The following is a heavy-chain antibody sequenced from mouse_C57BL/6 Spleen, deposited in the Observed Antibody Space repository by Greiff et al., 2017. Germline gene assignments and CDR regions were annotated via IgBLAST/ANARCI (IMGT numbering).Heavy chain of an antibody. D-gene: IGHD2-2*01. V-gene: IGHV1-15*01. J-gene: IGHJ4*01. CDR1: GYTFTDYE. Sequence: QVQLQQSGAELVRPGASVTLSCKASGYTFTDYEMNWVKQTHVHGLEWIGAIDPETGGTAYNQKFKGKAILTADKSSSTAYMELRSLTSEDSAVYYCTRSGWLRRDYYAMDYWGQGTSVTVSS. CDR3: TRSGWLRRDYYAMDY. CDR2: IDPETGGT.